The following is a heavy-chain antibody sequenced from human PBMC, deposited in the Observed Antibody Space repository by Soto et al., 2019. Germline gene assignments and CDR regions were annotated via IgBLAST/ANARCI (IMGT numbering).Heavy chain of an antibody. Sequence: SQTLSLTCAISGDSVSSNSVAWNWIRQSPSRGLEWLGRTFYKSKWYNDFAVSVQSRITINPDTSKNQFSLQLNSVTPEDTAVYYCARGRVSYYGMDVWDQGTTVTVSS. J-gene: IGHJ6*02. CDR2: TFYKSKWYN. D-gene: IGHD3-22*01. CDR1: GDSVSSNSVA. V-gene: IGHV6-1*01. CDR3: ARGRVSYYGMDV.